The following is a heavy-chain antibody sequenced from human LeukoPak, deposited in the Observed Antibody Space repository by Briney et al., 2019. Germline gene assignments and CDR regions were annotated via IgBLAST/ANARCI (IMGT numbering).Heavy chain of an antibody. D-gene: IGHD1-20*01. Sequence: GGSLRLSCATSGFTFSDYYMSWIRQAPGKGLEWVSYISSSGSTLYYADSVKGRITISRDNAKNSLYLQMNSLRAEDTAVYYCARRRYNWNAIDYWGQGTLVTVSS. J-gene: IGHJ4*02. CDR2: ISSSGSTL. V-gene: IGHV3-11*01. CDR1: GFTFSDYY. CDR3: ARRRYNWNAIDY.